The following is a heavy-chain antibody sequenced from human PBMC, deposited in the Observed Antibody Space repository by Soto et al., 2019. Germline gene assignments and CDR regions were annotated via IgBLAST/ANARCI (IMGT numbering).Heavy chain of an antibody. Sequence: ASVKVSCKASGGTFSTYAISWVRQAPGQGLEWMGGIIPIFGTPNYAQRFQGRVTITADESTSTAYMDLSSLRSEDTAVYYCARGLYAPAYNWFDPWGQGTLVTVSS. J-gene: IGHJ5*02. V-gene: IGHV1-69*13. CDR1: GGTFSTYA. CDR3: ARGLYAPAYNWFDP. CDR2: IIPIFGTP. D-gene: IGHD3-16*02.